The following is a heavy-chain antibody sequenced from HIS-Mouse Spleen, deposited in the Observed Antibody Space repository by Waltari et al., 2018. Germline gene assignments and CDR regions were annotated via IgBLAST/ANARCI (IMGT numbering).Heavy chain of an antibody. D-gene: IGHD6-13*01. CDR2: INHSGST. CDR1: GGSFSGYS. CDR3: ARGKGSSSWYYFDY. V-gene: IGHV4-34*01. Sequence: QVQLQQWGAGLLQPSETLSLTCAVYGGSFSGYSWSWIRQPPGKGLEWIGEINHSGSTNYNPSLKSRVTISVDTSKNQFSLKLSSVTAADTAVYYCARGKGSSSWYYFDYWGQGTLVTVSS. J-gene: IGHJ4*02.